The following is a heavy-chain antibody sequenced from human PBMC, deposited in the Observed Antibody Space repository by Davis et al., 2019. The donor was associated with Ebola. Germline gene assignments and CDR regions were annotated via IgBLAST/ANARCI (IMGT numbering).Heavy chain of an antibody. CDR2: ISSNGGST. Sequence: GESLKISCSASGFTFSSYAMHWVRQAPGKGLEYVSAISSNGGSTYYADSVKGRFTISRDNSKNTLYLQMSSLRAEDTAVYYCVKTYLRFFSERWSSTVKNYFDYWGQGTLVTVSS. V-gene: IGHV3-64D*06. CDR3: VKTYLRFFSERWSSTVKNYFDY. J-gene: IGHJ4*02. CDR1: GFTFSSYA. D-gene: IGHD4-17*01.